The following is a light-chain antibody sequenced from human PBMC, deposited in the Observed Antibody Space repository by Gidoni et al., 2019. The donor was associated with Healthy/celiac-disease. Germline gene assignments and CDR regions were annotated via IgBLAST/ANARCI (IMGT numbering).Light chain of an antibody. V-gene: IGKV3-20*01. CDR1: QSVSSSY. CDR3: QQYGSSPLYT. Sequence: EIVLTQSPGTLSLSPGERATLSCRASQSVSSSYLAWYQQKPGQAHRLLIYGASSRATGIPDRFSGSGSGTDFTLTISRLEPEDVAVYYCQQYGSSPLYTFXQXTKLEIK. J-gene: IGKJ2*01. CDR2: GAS.